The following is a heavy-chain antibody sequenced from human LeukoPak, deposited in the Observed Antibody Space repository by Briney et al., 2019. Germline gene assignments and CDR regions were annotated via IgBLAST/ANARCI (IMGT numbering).Heavy chain of an antibody. V-gene: IGHV3-7*01. J-gene: IGHJ4*02. CDR3: ARASGDIVETATMGSY. CDR2: INQDGSEK. CDR1: GFTFSNSW. Sequence: GGSLRLSCAASGFTFSNSWMSWVRQAPGKGLEWVANINQDGSEKYYVDSVEGRFTISRDNAKNSLSLQMDSLRGEDTAVYYCARASGDIVETATMGSYWGQGTLVTVSS. D-gene: IGHD5-18*01.